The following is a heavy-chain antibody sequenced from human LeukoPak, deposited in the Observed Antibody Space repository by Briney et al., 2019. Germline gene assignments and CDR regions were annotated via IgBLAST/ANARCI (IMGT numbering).Heavy chain of an antibody. Sequence: PSETLSLTCTVSGGSISSYYWSWIRQPAGKGLEWIGRIYTSGSTNYNPSLKSRATMSVDTSKNQFSLKRSSVTAADTAVYYCAREDCSGGSCYSLLMDVWGKGTTVTVSS. CDR2: IYTSGST. D-gene: IGHD2-15*01. CDR1: GGSISSYY. J-gene: IGHJ6*03. CDR3: AREDCSGGSCYSLLMDV. V-gene: IGHV4-4*07.